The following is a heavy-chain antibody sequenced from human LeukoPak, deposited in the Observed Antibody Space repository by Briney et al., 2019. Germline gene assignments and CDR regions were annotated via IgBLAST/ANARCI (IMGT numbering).Heavy chain of an antibody. CDR3: AALAIITFSTSDP. CDR1: GASISSDY. J-gene: IGHJ5*02. D-gene: IGHD3-22*01. V-gene: IGHV4-4*09. Sequence: SETLSLTCSVSGASISSDYWSWIRQPPGKGLEWIGNIYSSETTKYNPSLRSRATISGDTSKNQFSLKLSSVTAADTAVYYCAALAIITFSTSDPWGQGTLVTVSS. CDR2: IYSSETT.